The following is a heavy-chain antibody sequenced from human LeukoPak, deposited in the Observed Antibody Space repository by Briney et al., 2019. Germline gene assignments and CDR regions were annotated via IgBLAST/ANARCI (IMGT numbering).Heavy chain of an antibody. V-gene: IGHV4-30-4*01. D-gene: IGHD5-18*01. J-gene: IGHJ3*02. CDR3: ARYVDTAMVTAFDI. CDR2: IYYSGST. CDR1: GGSISSGDYC. Sequence: SQTLSLTCTVSGGSISSGDYCWSWIRQPPGKGPEWIGYIYYSGSTYYNPSLKSRVTISVDTSKNQFSLKLSSVTAADTAVYYCARYVDTAMVTAFDIWGQGTMVTVSS.